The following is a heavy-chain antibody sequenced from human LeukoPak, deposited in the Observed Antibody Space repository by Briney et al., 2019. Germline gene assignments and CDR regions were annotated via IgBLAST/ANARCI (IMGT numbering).Heavy chain of an antibody. CDR3: ARQVGSTRYYFDS. V-gene: IGHV3-23*01. CDR1: GFTFSSYA. CDR2: ISGSGGST. J-gene: IGHJ4*02. Sequence: GGSLRLSCAASGFTFSSYAMSWVRQAPGKGLEWVSAISGSGGSTYYADSVKGRFTISRDNSKNTLFLQMNSLRAEDTAVYYCARQVGSTRYYFDSWGQGILVTVSS. D-gene: IGHD1-26*01.